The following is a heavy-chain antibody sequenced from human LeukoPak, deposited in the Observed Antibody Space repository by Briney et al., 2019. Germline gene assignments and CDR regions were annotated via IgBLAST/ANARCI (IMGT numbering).Heavy chain of an antibody. D-gene: IGHD5-12*01. Sequence: GGSLRLSCAASGFTFSSYGMYWVRQAPGKGLEWVSYISSSSSTIYYADSVKGRFTISRDNAKNSLSLQMNSLRAEDTAVYYCVRDGGVSGYDLLDYWGQGTLVTVSS. J-gene: IGHJ4*02. V-gene: IGHV3-48*04. CDR2: ISSSSSTI. CDR1: GFTFSSYG. CDR3: VRDGGVSGYDLLDY.